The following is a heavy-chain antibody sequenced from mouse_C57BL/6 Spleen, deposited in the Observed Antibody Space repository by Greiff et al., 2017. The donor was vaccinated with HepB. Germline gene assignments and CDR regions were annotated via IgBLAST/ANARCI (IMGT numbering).Heavy chain of an antibody. CDR3: ARSFYDGYYPYAMDY. CDR2: IDPEDGET. J-gene: IGHJ4*01. CDR1: GFNIKDYY. Sequence: EVQLQQSGAELVKPGASVKLSCTASGFNIKDYYMHWVKQRTEQGLEWIGRIDPEDGETKYAPNFQGKSTITADTSSNTAYLQLSSLTSEDTAVYYCARSFYDGYYPYAMDYWGQGTSVTVSS. V-gene: IGHV14-2*01. D-gene: IGHD2-3*01.